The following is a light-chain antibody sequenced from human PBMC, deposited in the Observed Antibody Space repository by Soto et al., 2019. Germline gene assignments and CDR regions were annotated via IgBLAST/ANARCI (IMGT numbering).Light chain of an antibody. Sequence: ENVLTQXPCTLSXXRXWXATXXXRPSQSVTNNYLSWYQQKPGQAPRLLIYHASSRATGIPDRFSGSGSGTDFTLSISRLEPEDFAVFYCQQYGIFPITFGQGTRLEI. CDR1: QSVTNNY. CDR3: QQYGIFPIT. CDR2: HAS. V-gene: IGKV3-20*01. J-gene: IGKJ5*01.